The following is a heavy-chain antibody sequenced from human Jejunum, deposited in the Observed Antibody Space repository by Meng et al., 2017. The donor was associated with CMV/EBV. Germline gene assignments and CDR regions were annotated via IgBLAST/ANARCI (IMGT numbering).Heavy chain of an antibody. V-gene: IGHV3-53*01. CDR2: IYSGGDT. D-gene: IGHD5-24*01. CDR3: ARDLRGRWQHFGY. J-gene: IGHJ4*02. Sequence: AASGFTVSANYMSWVRQAPGKGLEGVSVIYSGGDTYYADSVKGRFTISRDNSKNTVYLQMNSLRAEDTAVYYCARDLRGRWQHFGYWGQGTLVTVSS. CDR1: GFTVSANY.